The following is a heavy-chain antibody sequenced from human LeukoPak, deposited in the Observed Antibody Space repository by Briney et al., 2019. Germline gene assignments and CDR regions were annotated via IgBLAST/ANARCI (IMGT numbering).Heavy chain of an antibody. D-gene: IGHD6-19*01. CDR1: GGSISSGGYY. Sequence: SETLSLTCTVSGGSISSGGYYWSWIRQHPGKGLEWIGYIYYSGSIYYNPSLKSRVTISVDTSKNQLSLKLSSVTAADTAVYYCARLSMGIAVAGIDYWGQGTLVTVSS. CDR3: ARLSMGIAVAGIDY. J-gene: IGHJ4*02. V-gene: IGHV4-31*03. CDR2: IYYSGSI.